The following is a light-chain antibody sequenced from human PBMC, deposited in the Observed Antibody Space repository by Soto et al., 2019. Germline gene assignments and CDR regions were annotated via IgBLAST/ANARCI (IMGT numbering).Light chain of an antibody. Sequence: QSALTQPASVSGSPGQSITISCTASSNDVWTYNLVSWYQQHPGKAPKLLLFEASKRPLETSLRFSGSKSGDTASLTISGLQAEDEAIYYCASKTTSSTVLFGGGTKLTVL. CDR1: SNDVWTYNL. J-gene: IGLJ2*01. V-gene: IGLV2-14*02. CDR2: EAS. CDR3: ASKTTSSTVL.